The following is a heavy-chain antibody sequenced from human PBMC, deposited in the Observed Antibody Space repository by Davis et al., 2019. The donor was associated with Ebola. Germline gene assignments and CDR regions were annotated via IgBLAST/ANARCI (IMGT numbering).Heavy chain of an antibody. V-gene: IGHV4-59*05. CDR1: GGSISSYY. J-gene: IGHJ5*02. CDR2: LYYSGST. D-gene: IGHD2-8*01. Sequence: MPSETLSLTCTVSGGSISSYYWSWIRQPPGKGLEWIGSLYYSGSTYYNPSLKSRVTISSDTSKTQFSLKLSSMTAGDTAVYYCAKAFCSNGGCYSFFPWGQGTLVTVSS. CDR3: AKAFCSNGGCYSFFP.